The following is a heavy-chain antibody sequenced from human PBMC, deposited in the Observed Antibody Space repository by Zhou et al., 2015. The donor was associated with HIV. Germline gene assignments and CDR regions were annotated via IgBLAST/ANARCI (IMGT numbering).Heavy chain of an antibody. CDR3: ARSYCSSTSCYDNWFDP. Sequence: QVQLVQSGAEVKKPGSSVKVSCKASGGTFSSYAISWVRQAPGQGLEWMGGIIPIFGTANYAQKFQGRVTITADESTSTAYMELSSLRSEDTAVYYCARSYCSSTSCYDNWFDPWGRGNPGHRLL. CDR1: GGTFSSYA. D-gene: IGHD2-2*01. V-gene: IGHV1-69*01. J-gene: IGHJ5*02. CDR2: IIPIFGTA.